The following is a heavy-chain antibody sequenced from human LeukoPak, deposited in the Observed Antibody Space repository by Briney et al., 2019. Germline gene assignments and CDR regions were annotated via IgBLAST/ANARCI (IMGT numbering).Heavy chain of an antibody. V-gene: IGHV1-69*05. CDR1: GGTFSSYA. CDR2: IIPIFGTA. J-gene: IGHJ3*02. Sequence: SVKVSCKASGGTFSSYAISWVRQAPGQGLEWMGGIIPIFGTANYAQKLQGRVTMTTDTSTSTAYMELRSLRSDDTAVYYCARVPERTMLAFDIWGQGIMVTVSS. CDR3: ARVPERTMLAFDI. D-gene: IGHD1-14*01.